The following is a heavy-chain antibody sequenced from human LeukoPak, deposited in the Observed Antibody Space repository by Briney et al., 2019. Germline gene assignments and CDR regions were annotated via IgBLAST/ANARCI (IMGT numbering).Heavy chain of an antibody. CDR1: RFTFSWST. V-gene: IGHV3-7*01. Sequence: GGSLRLSCVVSRFTFSWSTMTWVRQAPEKGPEWVAKMKEDGTEIHYVDSVKGRFTISRDNAKNSLYLEMNSLRVEDTAVYYCATGGAPGGRFENWGQGMLVTVSS. CDR3: ATGGAPGGRFEN. CDR2: MKEDGTEI. D-gene: IGHD1-26*01. J-gene: IGHJ4*02.